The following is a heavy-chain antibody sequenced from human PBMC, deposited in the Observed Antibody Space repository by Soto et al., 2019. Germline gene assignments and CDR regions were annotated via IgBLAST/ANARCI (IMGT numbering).Heavy chain of an antibody. CDR1: GFTFSSYG. J-gene: IGHJ3*02. CDR2: ISYDGSNK. CDR3: AKDIGGDYGDYADAFDI. V-gene: IGHV3-30*18. Sequence: QVQLVESGGGVVQPGRSLRLSCAASGFTFSSYGMHWVRQAPGKGLEWVAVISYDGSNKYYADSVKGRFTISRDNSKNTLYLQMNSLRAEDTAVYYCAKDIGGDYGDYADAFDIWGQGTMVTVSS. D-gene: IGHD4-17*01.